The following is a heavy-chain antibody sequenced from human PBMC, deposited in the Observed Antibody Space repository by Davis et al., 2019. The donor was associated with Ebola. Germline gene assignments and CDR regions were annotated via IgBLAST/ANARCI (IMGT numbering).Heavy chain of an antibody. CDR2: VTSSGGST. CDR1: GFTFGRFA. Sequence: GGSLRLSCAASGFTFGRFAITWARQAPGKGLEWVSAVTSSGGSTYYADSVKGRVTISRDNSKNTLYLQMNSLGDEDTAIYYCMEVRFYSTWRGGFDAWGQGALVTVSS. CDR3: MEVRFYSTWRGGFDA. D-gene: IGHD2/OR15-2a*01. V-gene: IGHV3-23*01. J-gene: IGHJ4*02.